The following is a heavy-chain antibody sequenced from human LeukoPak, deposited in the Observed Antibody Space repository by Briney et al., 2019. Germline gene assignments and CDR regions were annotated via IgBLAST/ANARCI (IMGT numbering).Heavy chain of an antibody. V-gene: IGHV1-3*01. J-gene: IGHJ6*02. Sequence: ASVKVSCKASGYTFTSYAMHWVRQAPGQRLEWMGWINAGNGNTKYSQKFQGRVTITRDTSASTAYMELSGLRSEDTAVYYCARGGGFYAGIVVVVAAPDYYGMDVWGQGTTVTVSS. CDR2: INAGNGNT. D-gene: IGHD2-15*01. CDR1: GYTFTSYA. CDR3: ARGGGFYAGIVVVVAAPDYYGMDV.